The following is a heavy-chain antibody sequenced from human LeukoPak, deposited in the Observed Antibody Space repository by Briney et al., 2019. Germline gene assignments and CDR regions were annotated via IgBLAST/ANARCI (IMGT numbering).Heavy chain of an antibody. CDR1: GGTFSSYA. V-gene: IGHV1-69*13. Sequence: ASVKVSCKASGGTFSSYAISWVRQAPGQGLEWMGGIIPIFGTANYAQKFQGRVTITADESTSTAYMELSSLRSEDTAVYYCARKPQYSSSSGCFDYWGQGTLVTVSS. CDR2: IIPIFGTA. J-gene: IGHJ4*02. CDR3: ARKPQYSSSSGCFDY. D-gene: IGHD6-6*01.